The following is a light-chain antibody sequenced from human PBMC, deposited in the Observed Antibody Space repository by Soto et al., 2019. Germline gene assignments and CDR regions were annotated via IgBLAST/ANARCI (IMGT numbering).Light chain of an antibody. CDR3: QQNYNTPLT. CDR2: APS. Sequence: DIQMTHSPSSLSASVGDRVTISCPASQIISSHLNWYQQKPGKAPKLLIYAPSILQTWVPSRFSGSGSGTEFTLTISSLQPEDVATYYCQQNYNTPLTFGGGTKVEIK. CDR1: QIISSH. J-gene: IGKJ4*01. V-gene: IGKV1-39*01.